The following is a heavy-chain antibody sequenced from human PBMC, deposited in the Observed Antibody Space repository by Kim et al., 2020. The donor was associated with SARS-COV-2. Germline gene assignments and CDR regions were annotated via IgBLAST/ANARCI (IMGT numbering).Heavy chain of an antibody. CDR3: ARNDWYFDL. J-gene: IGHJ2*01. CDR2: GGT. V-gene: IGHV4-4*07. Sequence: GGTNYTPSLKSRVTMSVDTSKNQFSLKLSSVTAADTAVYYCARNDWYFDLWGRGTLVTVSS.